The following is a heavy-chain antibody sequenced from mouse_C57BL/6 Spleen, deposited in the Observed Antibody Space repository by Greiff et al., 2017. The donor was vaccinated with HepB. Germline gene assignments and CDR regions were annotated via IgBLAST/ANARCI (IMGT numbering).Heavy chain of an antibody. CDR2: INPNNGGT. J-gene: IGHJ3*01. CDR1: GYTFTDYY. CDR3: ARHWDYDGAY. D-gene: IGHD2-4*01. V-gene: IGHV1-26*01. Sequence: VQLQQSGPELVKPGASVKISCKASGYTFTDYYMNWVKQSHGKSLEWIGDINPNNGGTSYNQKFKGKATLTVDKSSSTAYMELRSLTSEDSAVYYCARHWDYDGAYWGQGTLVTVSA.